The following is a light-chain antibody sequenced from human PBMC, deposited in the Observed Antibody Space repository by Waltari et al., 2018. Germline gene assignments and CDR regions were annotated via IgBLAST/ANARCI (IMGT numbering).Light chain of an antibody. V-gene: IGKV3-15*01. CDR1: RSLSNN. CDR3: PQYNNWPPVT. CDR2: NAF. J-gene: IGKJ2*01. Sequence: EILLTQPPATLSVSPGERATLSCRASRSLSNNLAWYQQRPGQDPRLLIYNAFTRATGVPARFSGSGSGTEFPLTISSMPSEDSAVYYCPQYNNWPPVTFGQGTKVEIK.